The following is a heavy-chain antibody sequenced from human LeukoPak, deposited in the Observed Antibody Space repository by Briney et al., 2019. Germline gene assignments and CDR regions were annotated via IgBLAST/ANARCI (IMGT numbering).Heavy chain of an antibody. Sequence: GGSLRLSCAASGFTFSSYGMHWVRQAPGKGLEWVAVISYDGSNKYYADSVKGRFTISRDNSKNTLYLQMNSLRAEDTAVYYCAKDSLYCSSTSCYESDNWFDPWGQGTLVTVSS. CDR2: ISYDGSNK. CDR1: GFTFSSYG. V-gene: IGHV3-30*18. D-gene: IGHD2-2*01. J-gene: IGHJ5*02. CDR3: AKDSLYCSSTSCYESDNWFDP.